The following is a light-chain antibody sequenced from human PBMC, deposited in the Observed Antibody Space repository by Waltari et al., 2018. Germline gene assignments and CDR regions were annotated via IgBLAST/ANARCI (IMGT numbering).Light chain of an antibody. CDR1: QSVSSN. CDR2: SAS. CDR3: QHAHNYPLT. Sequence: EIVMTQSPATLSVSPGERATLSCRASQSVSSNLAGYQPKPGQAPRPLIHSASPRVTGIPARFSGSGSGTDFNLTINSLQPEDFAAYYCQHAHNYPLTFGGGTKVEI. J-gene: IGKJ4*01. V-gene: IGKV3-15*01.